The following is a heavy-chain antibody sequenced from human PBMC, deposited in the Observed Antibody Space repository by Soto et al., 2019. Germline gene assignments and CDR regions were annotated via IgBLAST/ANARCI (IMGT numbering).Heavy chain of an antibody. CDR3: ARDDVAGYYYYYYMDV. Sequence: GGSLRLSCAASGFTFSSYGMHWVRQAPGKGLEWVAVIWYDGSNKYYADSVKGRFTISRDNSKNTLCLQMNSLRAEDTAVYYCARDDVAGYYYYYYMDVWGKGTTVTVSS. D-gene: IGHD3-10*01. CDR2: IWYDGSNK. V-gene: IGHV3-33*01. CDR1: GFTFSSYG. J-gene: IGHJ6*03.